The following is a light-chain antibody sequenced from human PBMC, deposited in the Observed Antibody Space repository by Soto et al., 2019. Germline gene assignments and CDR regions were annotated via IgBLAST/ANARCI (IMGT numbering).Light chain of an antibody. Sequence: QSALTQPASVSGSPGQSITISCTGTSSDVGAYNYVSWYQQHPGKAPKLMIYDVSNRPSGVSNRFSGSKSGNTASLTISGLQAEDEGDYYSTPLPSASTQVFGGGTKVPVL. V-gene: IGLV2-14*01. J-gene: IGLJ2*01. CDR3: TPLPSASTQV. CDR1: SSDVGAYNY. CDR2: DVS.